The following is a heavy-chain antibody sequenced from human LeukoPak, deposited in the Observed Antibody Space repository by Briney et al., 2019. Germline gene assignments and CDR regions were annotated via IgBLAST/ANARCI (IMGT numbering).Heavy chain of an antibody. CDR2: IYPGDSDT. CDR3: AGSYYYDSGNYYPYYFDY. J-gene: IGHJ4*02. D-gene: IGHD3-22*01. CDR1: GYSFTNYW. Sequence: GESLKISCKGSGYSFTNYWIGWVRQRPGKGLAWMGIIYPGDSDTRYSPSFQGQVTISADKSISTAYLQWSSLKASDTAMYFCAGSYYYDSGNYYPYYFDYWGQGTLVTVSS. V-gene: IGHV5-51*01.